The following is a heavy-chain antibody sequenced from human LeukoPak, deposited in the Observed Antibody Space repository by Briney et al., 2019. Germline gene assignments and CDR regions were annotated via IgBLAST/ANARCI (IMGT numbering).Heavy chain of an antibody. CDR3: ARAPLGYTYGPFDY. CDR1: GGSIGSYY. CDR2: IYYSGST. Sequence: SETLSLTCTVSGGSIGSYYWSWIRQLPGKGLEWIGYIYYSGSTNYNPSLKSRVTISVDTSKNQFSLKLSSVTAADTAVYYCARAPLGYTYGPFDYWGQGTLVTVSS. V-gene: IGHV4-59*01. D-gene: IGHD5-18*01. J-gene: IGHJ4*02.